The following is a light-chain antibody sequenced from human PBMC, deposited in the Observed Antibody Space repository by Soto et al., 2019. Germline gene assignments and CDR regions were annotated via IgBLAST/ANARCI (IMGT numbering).Light chain of an antibody. Sequence: SALTQPPSASGSPGQSVTISCTGTSSDAGGYNYVSWYQQHPGKAPKLMIYEVSKRPSGVPDRFSGSKSGNTASLTVSGLQAEDEADYYCNSYAGSNNWVFGGGTKLTVL. J-gene: IGLJ3*02. CDR1: SSDAGGYNY. CDR2: EVS. CDR3: NSYAGSNNWV. V-gene: IGLV2-8*01.